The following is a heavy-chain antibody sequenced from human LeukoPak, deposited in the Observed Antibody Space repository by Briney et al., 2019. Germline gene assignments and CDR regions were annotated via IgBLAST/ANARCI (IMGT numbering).Heavy chain of an antibody. J-gene: IGHJ3*02. CDR3: AREGLSVAGRAVAFDI. Sequence: GGSQRLSCAASGFTFSSYWMSWVRQAPGKGLEWVSSISDGSTYIYYADSVKGRFTISRDNAKNSLYLQMDSLRAEDTAVYYCAREGLSVAGRAVAFDIWGQGTVVTVFS. D-gene: IGHD6-19*01. V-gene: IGHV3-21*01. CDR2: ISDGSTYI. CDR1: GFTFSSYW.